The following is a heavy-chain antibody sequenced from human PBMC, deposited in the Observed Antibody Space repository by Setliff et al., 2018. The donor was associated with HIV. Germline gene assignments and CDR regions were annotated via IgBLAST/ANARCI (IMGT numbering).Heavy chain of an antibody. CDR1: GGPLSGQY. Sequence: PSETLSLTCAVYGGPLSGQYWSWIRQPPGQGLEWIGETSHSGKTNYNPSLKSRVAISIDTSKNQFSLSLQSVSATDTATYYCARVTPSFPYYFDLWGQGALVTVSS. V-gene: IGHV4-34*01. CDR3: ARVTPSFPYYFDL. CDR2: TSHSGKT. J-gene: IGHJ4*02.